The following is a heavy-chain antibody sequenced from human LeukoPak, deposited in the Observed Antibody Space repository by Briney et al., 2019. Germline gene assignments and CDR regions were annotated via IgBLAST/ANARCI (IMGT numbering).Heavy chain of an antibody. D-gene: IGHD2-2*01. Sequence: SSETLSLTCTVSGGSISSSSYYWGWIRQPPGKGLEWIGSIYYSGSTYYNPSLKSRVTISVDTSKNQFSLKLSSVTAADTAVYYRARQRRYCSSTSCYAFDHWGQGTLVTVSS. CDR2: IYYSGST. V-gene: IGHV4-39*01. CDR3: ARQRRYCSSTSCYAFDH. CDR1: GGSISSSSYY. J-gene: IGHJ4*02.